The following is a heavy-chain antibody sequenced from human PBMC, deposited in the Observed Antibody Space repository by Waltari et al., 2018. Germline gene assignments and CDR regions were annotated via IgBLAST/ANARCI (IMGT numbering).Heavy chain of an antibody. V-gene: IGHV3-30-3*01. Sequence: QVQLVESGGGVVQPGRSLRLSCAASGFTFSSYAMHWVRQAPGKGLEVVAVISYDGSNKYYADSVKGRFTISRDNSKNTLYLQMNSLRAEDTAVYFCARGGDDGRGYYPRDYWGQGTLVTVSS. CDR1: GFTFSSYA. CDR3: ARGGDDGRGYYPRDY. D-gene: IGHD3-22*01. J-gene: IGHJ4*02. CDR2: ISYDGSNK.